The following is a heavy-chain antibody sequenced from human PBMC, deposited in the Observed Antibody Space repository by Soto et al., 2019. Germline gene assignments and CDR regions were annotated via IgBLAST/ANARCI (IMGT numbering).Heavy chain of an antibody. CDR2: IVVGSGNT. D-gene: IGHD6-13*01. CDR3: AADRAAAGTFDY. V-gene: IGHV1-58*01. CDR1: GFTFPSSA. Sequence: ASVKVSCKASGFTFPSSALQWVRQARGQRLEWIGWIVVGSGNTNYAQKFQERVTITRDMSTSTAYMELSSLRSEDTAVYYCAADRAAAGTFDYWGQGTLVTVSS. J-gene: IGHJ4*02.